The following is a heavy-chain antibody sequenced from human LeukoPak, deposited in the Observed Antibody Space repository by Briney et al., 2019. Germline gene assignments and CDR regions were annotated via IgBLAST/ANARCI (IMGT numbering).Heavy chain of an antibody. D-gene: IGHD5-12*01. J-gene: IGHJ4*02. Sequence: GGSLRLSCTASGFTLSNFAMHWVRQSPDKGLQYVSAISTNGSRTFYVDSVKGRFIISRDNSKNTLYLQMGSLRGEDTAVYYCARDSFYTGYDRGFGYWGQGSLVTVSS. CDR1: GFTLSNFA. CDR3: ARDSFYTGYDRGFGY. CDR2: ISTNGSRT. V-gene: IGHV3-64*02.